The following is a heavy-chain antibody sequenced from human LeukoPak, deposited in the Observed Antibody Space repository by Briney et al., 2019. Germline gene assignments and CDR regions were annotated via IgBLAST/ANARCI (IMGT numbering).Heavy chain of an antibody. J-gene: IGHJ5*02. D-gene: IGHD3-10*01. Sequence: GPSVRVSCKVSGYTLTELAMNWVRRSPGKGPGGRGGFDPEDGETIYAQKFQGRVTTTEDTSTDTAYMEQSSLRSEDTAVYYCATAGGETMVRGAADWFDPWGQGTLVTVSS. CDR2: FDPEDGET. CDR3: ATAGGETMVRGAADWFDP. CDR1: GYTLTELA. V-gene: IGHV1-24*01.